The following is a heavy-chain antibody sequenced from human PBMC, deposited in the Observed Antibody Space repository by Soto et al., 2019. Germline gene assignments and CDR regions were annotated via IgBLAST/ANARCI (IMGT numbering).Heavy chain of an antibody. CDR2: IYHSGST. CDR1: GGSVSSSSFH. D-gene: IGHD2-8*02. J-gene: IGHJ4*02. CDR3: ARDKITGLFDY. Sequence: SETLSLTCTVSGGSVSSSSFHWGWIRQPPGKGLEWIGSIYHSGSTYYNPSLKSRVTISVDTSKNQFSLKLSSVTAADTAVYYCARDKITGLFDYWGQGTLVTVLL. V-gene: IGHV4-39*07.